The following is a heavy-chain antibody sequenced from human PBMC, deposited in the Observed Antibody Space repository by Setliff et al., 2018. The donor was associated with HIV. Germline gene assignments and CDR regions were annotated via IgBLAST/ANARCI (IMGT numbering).Heavy chain of an antibody. CDR1: GGSIYNFY. J-gene: IGHJ4*02. CDR3: ARLRLTMIMGVDYFDH. V-gene: IGHV4-4*09. Sequence: PSETLSLTCSVSGGSIYNFYWSWIRQSPGKGLEWIGYIYNTGSTNYNPSLKSRVTMSVDTSKNQFSLRLTSVTAADTAVYYCARLRLTMIMGVDYFDHWGQGTLVTVS. CDR2: IYNTGST. D-gene: IGHD3-22*01.